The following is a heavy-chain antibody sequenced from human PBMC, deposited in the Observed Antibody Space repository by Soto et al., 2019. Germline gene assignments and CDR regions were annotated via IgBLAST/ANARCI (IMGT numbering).Heavy chain of an antibody. Sequence: SVKVSCKASGGTFSSYAISWVRQAPGQGLEWMGGIIPIFGTANYAQKFQGRVTITADESTSTAYMELSSLRSEDTAVYYCARCPTLTTFNYFDYWGQGTLVTVSS. J-gene: IGHJ4*02. CDR3: ARCPTLTTFNYFDY. CDR1: GGTFSSYA. D-gene: IGHD4-17*01. CDR2: IIPIFGTA. V-gene: IGHV1-69*13.